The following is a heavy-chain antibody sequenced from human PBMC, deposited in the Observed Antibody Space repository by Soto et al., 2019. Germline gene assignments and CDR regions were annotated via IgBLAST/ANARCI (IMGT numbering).Heavy chain of an antibody. V-gene: IGHV3-73*01. CDR3: TRHAGSSGFLEWPTPYYYYGMDV. Sequence: GGSLRLSCAASGFTFSGSAMHWVRQASGKGLEWVGRIRSKANSYATAYAASVKGRFTISRDDSKNTAYLKMNSLKTEDTAVYYCTRHAGSSGFLEWPTPYYYYGMDVWGQGTTVTVSS. CDR1: GFTFSGSA. J-gene: IGHJ6*02. D-gene: IGHD3-3*01. CDR2: IRSKANSYAT.